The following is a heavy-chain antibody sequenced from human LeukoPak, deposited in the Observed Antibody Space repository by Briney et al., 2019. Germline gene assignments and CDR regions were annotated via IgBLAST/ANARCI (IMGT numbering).Heavy chain of an antibody. J-gene: IGHJ3*02. Sequence: GGSLKISCKGSGYSFTSYWIGWVRQMPGKGLEWMGIIYPGDSDTRYSPPFQGQVTISADKSISTAYLQWSSLKASDTAMYYCARARDGYIAVKAFDIWGQGTMVTVSS. CDR3: ARARDGYIAVKAFDI. V-gene: IGHV5-51*01. CDR2: IYPGDSDT. D-gene: IGHD6-19*01. CDR1: GYSFTSYW.